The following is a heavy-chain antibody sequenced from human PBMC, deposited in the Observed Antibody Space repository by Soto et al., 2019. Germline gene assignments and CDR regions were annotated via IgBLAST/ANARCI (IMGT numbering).Heavy chain of an antibody. J-gene: IGHJ4*02. CDR3: ARVDVSGEIAGDY. Sequence: QVQLVQSGAEVKKPGASVKVSCKASGYTFTSYYMHWVRQAPGQGLEWMGIINPSGGSTSYAQKFQGRVTMTRDASTSTVDMELSSLRSEDTAVYYCARVDVSGEIAGDYWGQGTLVTVSS. V-gene: IGHV1-46*01. CDR1: GYTFTSYY. CDR2: INPSGGST. D-gene: IGHD3-10*02.